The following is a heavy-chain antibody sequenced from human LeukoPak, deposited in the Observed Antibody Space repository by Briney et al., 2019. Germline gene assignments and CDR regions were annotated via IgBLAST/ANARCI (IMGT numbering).Heavy chain of an antibody. D-gene: IGHD5-18*01. CDR1: GGTFSSYA. CDR2: IIPIFGTA. CDR3: ASQDGDTAADY. V-gene: IGHV1-69*01. Sequence: ASVKVSCKASGGTFSSYAISWVRQAPGQGLEWMGGIIPIFGTANYAQKFQGRVTITADESTSTAYMELSSLRSDDTAVYYCASQDGDTAADYWGQGTLVTVSS. J-gene: IGHJ4*02.